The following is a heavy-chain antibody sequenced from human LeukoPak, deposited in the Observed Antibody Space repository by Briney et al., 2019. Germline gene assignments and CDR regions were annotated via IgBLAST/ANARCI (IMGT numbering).Heavy chain of an antibody. CDR3: ARGGESSSLFWDD. Sequence: GGSLRLSCAASGFTFSSYEMNWVRQVPGKGLEWVSYISSSGSTIYYADSVKGRFTISRDNAKNSLYLQMNSLRADDTAVYYCARGGESSSLFWDDWGQGTLVTVSS. CDR2: ISSSGSTI. J-gene: IGHJ4*02. V-gene: IGHV3-48*03. CDR1: GFTFSSYE. D-gene: IGHD6-6*01.